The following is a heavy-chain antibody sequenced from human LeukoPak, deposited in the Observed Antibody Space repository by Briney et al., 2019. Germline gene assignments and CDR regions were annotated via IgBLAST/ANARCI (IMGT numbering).Heavy chain of an antibody. V-gene: IGHV3-21*01. CDR3: ARDMNDFWSGYYTTDY. CDR2: ISSSSSYI. J-gene: IGHJ4*02. Sequence: PGGSLRLSCAASGFSFSYYSMHWVRQAPGKGLEWVSSISSSSSYIYYADSVKGRFTISRDNAKNSLYLQMNSLRAEDTAVYYCARDMNDFWSGYYTTDYWGQGTLVTVSS. CDR1: GFSFSYYS. D-gene: IGHD3-3*01.